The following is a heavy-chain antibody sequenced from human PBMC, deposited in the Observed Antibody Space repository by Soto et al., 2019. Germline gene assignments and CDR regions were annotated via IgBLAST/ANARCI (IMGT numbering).Heavy chain of an antibody. D-gene: IGHD3-3*01. Sequence: GGSLRLSCAASGFTFSSYAMSWVRQAPGKGLEWVSAISGSGGSTYYADSVKGRFTISRDNSKNTLYLQMNSLRAEDTAVYYCSKDYKEVIRILEWLANLDAFDIWGQGTMVTVSS. CDR3: SKDYKEVIRILEWLANLDAFDI. V-gene: IGHV3-23*01. CDR1: GFTFSSYA. CDR2: ISGSGGST. J-gene: IGHJ3*02.